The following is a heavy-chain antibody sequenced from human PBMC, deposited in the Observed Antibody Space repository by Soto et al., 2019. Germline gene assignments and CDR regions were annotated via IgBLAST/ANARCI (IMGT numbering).Heavy chain of an antibody. CDR1: CGTFSSFA. J-gene: IGHJ4*02. CDR2: IIPIFGTA. V-gene: IGHV1-69*06. D-gene: IGHD2-21*02. CDR3: ARNGVVVTATTGYFDY. Sequence: SVKVSCKASCGTFSSFAISWVRQAPGQGLEWMGGIIPIFGTANYAQKFEGRVTITADKSTSTAYMELSSLRSEDTAVYYCARNGVVVTATTGYFDYWGQGTLVTVSS.